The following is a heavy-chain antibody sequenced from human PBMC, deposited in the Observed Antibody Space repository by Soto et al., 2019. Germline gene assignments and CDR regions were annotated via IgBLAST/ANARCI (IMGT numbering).Heavy chain of an antibody. Sequence: PSETLSLTCTVSGGSISSGGYYWSWIRQHPGKGLEWIGYIYYSGSTYYNPSLKSRVTISVDTSKNQFSLKLSSVTAADTAVYYCARGLQDYCSSNRCTSIVAFDIWGQGTMVTVSS. V-gene: IGHV4-31*03. CDR1: GGSISSGGYY. CDR3: ARGLQDYCSSNRCTSIVAFDI. D-gene: IGHD2-2*01. CDR2: IYYSGST. J-gene: IGHJ3*02.